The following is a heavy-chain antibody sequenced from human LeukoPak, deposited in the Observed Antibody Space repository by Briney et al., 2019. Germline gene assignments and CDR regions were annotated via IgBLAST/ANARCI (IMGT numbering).Heavy chain of an antibody. Sequence: GGSLRLSCAASGFTFSDYYMSWIRQAPGKGLEWVSYISSSGGTIYYADSVKGRFTISRDNSKNTLYLQMNSLRAEDTAVYYCATDIVVVPAAIDSNAFDIWGQGTMVTVSS. D-gene: IGHD2-2*01. V-gene: IGHV3-11*04. J-gene: IGHJ3*02. CDR1: GFTFSDYY. CDR2: ISSSGGTI. CDR3: ATDIVVVPAAIDSNAFDI.